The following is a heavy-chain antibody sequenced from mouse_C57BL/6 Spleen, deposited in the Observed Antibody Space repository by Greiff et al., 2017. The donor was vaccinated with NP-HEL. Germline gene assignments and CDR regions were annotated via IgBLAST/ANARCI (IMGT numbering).Heavy chain of an antibody. J-gene: IGHJ4*01. CDR3: IYYGNYVAMDY. CDR2: IRNKANNHAT. V-gene: IGHV6-6*01. Sequence: EVNLVESGGGLVQPGGSMKLSCAASGFTFSDAWMDWARQSPEKGLEWVAEIRNKANNHATYYAESVKGRFTISRDDSKSSVYLQMNSLRAEDTGIYYCIYYGNYVAMDYWGQGTSVTVSS. CDR1: GFTFSDAW. D-gene: IGHD2-1*01.